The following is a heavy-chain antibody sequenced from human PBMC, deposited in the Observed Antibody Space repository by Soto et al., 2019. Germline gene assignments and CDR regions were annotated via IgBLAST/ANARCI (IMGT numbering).Heavy chain of an antibody. Sequence: SETLSLTCAVYGGSFSGYYWSWIRQPPGKGLEWIGEINHSGSTNYNPSLKSRVTISVDTSKNQFSLKLSSVTAADTAVYYCARHHSSSWSGVRYYFDYWGQGTLVTVSS. CDR2: INHSGST. CDR3: ARHHSSSWSGVRYYFDY. V-gene: IGHV4-34*01. J-gene: IGHJ4*02. D-gene: IGHD6-13*01. CDR1: GGSFSGYY.